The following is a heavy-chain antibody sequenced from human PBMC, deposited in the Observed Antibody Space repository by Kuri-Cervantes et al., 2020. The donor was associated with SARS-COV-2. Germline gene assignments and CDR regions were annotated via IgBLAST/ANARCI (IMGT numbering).Heavy chain of an antibody. V-gene: IGHV1-69*10. Sequence: SVKVSCKASGGTFSSYAISWVRQAPGQGLEWMGGIIPIFGIANYAQKFQGRVTMTRDTSISTAYMELSRLRSDDTAVYYCARAAQLEPPDYYYYYMDVWGKGTTVTVSS. D-gene: IGHD1-1*01. CDR2: IIPIFGIA. J-gene: IGHJ6*03. CDR3: ARAAQLEPPDYYYYYMDV. CDR1: GGTFSSYA.